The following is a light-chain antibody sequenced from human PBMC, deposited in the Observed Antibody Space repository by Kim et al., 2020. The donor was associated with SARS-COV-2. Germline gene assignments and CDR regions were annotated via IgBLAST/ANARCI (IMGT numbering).Light chain of an antibody. J-gene: IGLJ2*01. V-gene: IGLV3-19*01. CDR3: NSRDSSGNHVV. Sequence: LRQTVRITCQGDSLRSYYASWYQQKPGQAPVIVIYGKNNRPSGIPDRFSGSSSGNTASLTITGAQAEDEADYYCNSRDSSGNHVVFGGGTQLTVL. CDR1: SLRSYY. CDR2: GKN.